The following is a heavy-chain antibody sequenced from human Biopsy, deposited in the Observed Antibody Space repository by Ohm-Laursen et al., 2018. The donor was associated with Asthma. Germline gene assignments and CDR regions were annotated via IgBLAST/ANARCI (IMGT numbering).Heavy chain of an antibody. CDR1: GFTFSIYD. CDR3: AKRRGYSDLTDFDH. V-gene: IGHV3-30*18. D-gene: IGHD3-3*01. Sequence: SLRLSCTASGFTFSIYDIHWVRQAPGKGLEWVAVVSYDGGVVHYADSMKGRSTISRDNAKSTLYLQMNRLRTDDTAVYFCAKRRGYSDLTDFDHWGQGTLVTVSS. CDR2: VSYDGGVV. J-gene: IGHJ4*02.